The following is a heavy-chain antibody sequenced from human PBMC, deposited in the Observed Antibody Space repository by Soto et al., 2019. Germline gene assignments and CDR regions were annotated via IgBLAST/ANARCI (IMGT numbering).Heavy chain of an antibody. V-gene: IGHV3-48*01. CDR3: ARRTHCSGGSCYSGMDWFDP. D-gene: IGHD2-15*01. J-gene: IGHJ5*02. CDR2: ISSSSSTI. Sequence: GGSLRLSCAASGFTFSSYSMNWVRQAPGKGLEWVSYISSSSSTIYYADSVKGRFTISRDNAKNSLYLQMNSLRAEDTAVYYCARRTHCSGGSCYSGMDWFDPWGQGTLVTVSS. CDR1: GFTFSSYS.